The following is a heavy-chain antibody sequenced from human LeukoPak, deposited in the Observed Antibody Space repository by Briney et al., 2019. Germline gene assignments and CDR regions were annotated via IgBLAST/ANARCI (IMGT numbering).Heavy chain of an antibody. V-gene: IGHV3-33*01. CDR2: IWYDGSNK. D-gene: IGHD4-23*01. J-gene: IGHJ4*02. Sequence: GRSLRLSCAASGFTFSSYGMHWVRQAPGKGLEWVAVIWYDGSNKYYADSVKGRFTISRDNSKNTLYLPMNSLRAEDTAVYYCARDQDGGNPYYFDYWGQGTLVTVSS. CDR1: GFTFSSYG. CDR3: ARDQDGGNPYYFDY.